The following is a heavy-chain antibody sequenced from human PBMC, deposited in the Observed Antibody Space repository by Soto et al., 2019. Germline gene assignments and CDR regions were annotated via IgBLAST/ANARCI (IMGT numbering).Heavy chain of an antibody. CDR1: GHTFTGHH. V-gene: IGHV1-2*02. D-gene: IGHD7-27*01. CDR2: IDLDSSHT. J-gene: IGHJ4*02. CDR3: GLEPTGTGGFDY. Sequence: QVQLVQSGPEVKMPGASVKVSCKASGHTFTGHHMHWVRQAPGQGLEWMAYIDLDSSHTKYAQRFQGRVITTRDTSITTAYMELSGLRSDDTALYYCGLEPTGTGGFDYWGQGTVLTVSS.